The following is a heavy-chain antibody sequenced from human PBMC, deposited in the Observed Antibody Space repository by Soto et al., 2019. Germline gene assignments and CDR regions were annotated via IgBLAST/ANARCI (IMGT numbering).Heavy chain of an antibody. Sequence: PGGSLRLSCAASGFTFNTYDMHWVRQAPGKGLEWVAMISFDSRDQYYADSFKGRFTISRDNSENTVYLQMNSLRVDDTGVFFCARAQAIYGSRYWYFGVWGRGTLVTVSS. CDR2: ISFDSRDQ. CDR1: GFTFNTYD. V-gene: IGHV3-30*03. D-gene: IGHD2-21*01. CDR3: ARAQAIYGSRYWYFGV. J-gene: IGHJ2*01.